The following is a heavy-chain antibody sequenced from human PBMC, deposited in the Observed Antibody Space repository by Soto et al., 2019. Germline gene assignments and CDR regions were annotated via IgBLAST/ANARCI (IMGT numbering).Heavy chain of an antibody. V-gene: IGHV4-61*01. CDR3: ARCPLEGFYARHFDY. D-gene: IGHD3-16*01. CDR2: IYYSGST. Sequence: SETLSLTCTVSGGSVSSGSYYWSWIRQPPGKGLEWIGNIYYSGSTKYNPSLKSRVTISADTSKNQFSLRLSSVTAADTAVYFFARCPLEGFYARHFDYWGRGTLVTVSS. CDR1: GGSVSSGSYY. J-gene: IGHJ4*02.